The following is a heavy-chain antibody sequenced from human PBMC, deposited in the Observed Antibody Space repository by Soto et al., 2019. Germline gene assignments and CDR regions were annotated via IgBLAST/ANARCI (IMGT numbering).Heavy chain of an antibody. CDR2: IYYSGST. D-gene: IGHD1-1*01. CDR1: GGSISSSSYY. J-gene: IGHJ3*02. CDR3: ARIVTPYKPWTAFDI. Sequence: NPSETLSLTCTVSGGSISSSSYYWGWIRQPPGKGLEWIGSIYYSGSTYYNPSLKSRVTISVDTSKNQFSLKLSSVTAADTAVYYCARIVTPYKPWTAFDIWGQGTMVTVS. V-gene: IGHV4-39*01.